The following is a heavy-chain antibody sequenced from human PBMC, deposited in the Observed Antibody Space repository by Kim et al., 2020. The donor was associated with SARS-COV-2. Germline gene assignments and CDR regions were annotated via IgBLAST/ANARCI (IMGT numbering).Heavy chain of an antibody. V-gene: IGHV3-23*01. D-gene: IGHD1-7*01. J-gene: IGHJ6*03. CDR3: AYSKYNWDYVYYYYYMDV. CDR2: VNGGGFNI. Sequence: GGSLRLSCAGSGFTFSNYAIHWVRQAPGKGLQWVSCVNGGGFNIYYAESVKGRFTSSRDNAKNSLFLQMNSLRADDTAVYYCAYSKYNWDYVYYYYYMDVWGKGTTVTVSS. CDR1: GFTFSNYA.